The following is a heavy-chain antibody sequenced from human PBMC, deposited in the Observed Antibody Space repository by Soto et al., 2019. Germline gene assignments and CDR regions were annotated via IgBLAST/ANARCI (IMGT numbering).Heavy chain of an antibody. Sequence: LSLTFAVDGGSFRGYYWSWIRQPPGKGLEWNGEINHSGSTNYNPSLKSRVTISVDTSKNQFSLKLSSVTAADTAVYYCARGQGVRYYYGSSGYRFDYWGQGTLGTVAS. V-gene: IGHV4-34*01. D-gene: IGHD3-22*01. J-gene: IGHJ4*02. CDR1: GGSFRGYY. CDR2: INHSGST. CDR3: ARGQGVRYYYGSSGYRFDY.